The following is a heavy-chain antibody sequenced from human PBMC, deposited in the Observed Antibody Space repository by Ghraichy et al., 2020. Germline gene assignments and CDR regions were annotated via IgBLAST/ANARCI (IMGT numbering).Heavy chain of an antibody. V-gene: IGHV3-20*01. CDR2: LDWNGGRT. Sequence: LSLTCAASGFTFDNYNMNWVRQVPGKGLEWVAGLDWNGGRTSYADSVKGRFTISRDNAKNSVFLQMDSLRAEDTALYHCARDGPYYYFGMDVWGQGTTVTVSS. J-gene: IGHJ6*02. CDR1: GFTFDNYN. CDR3: ARDGPYYYFGMDV.